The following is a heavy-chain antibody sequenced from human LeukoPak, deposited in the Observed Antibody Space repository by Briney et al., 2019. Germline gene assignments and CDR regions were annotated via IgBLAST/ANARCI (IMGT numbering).Heavy chain of an antibody. J-gene: IGHJ4*02. V-gene: IGHV3-23*01. CDR2: ISGSGGST. D-gene: IGHD3-22*01. Sequence: SGGSLRLSCAASGFTFSSYAMSWVRQAPGKGLEWVSAISGSGGSTYYADSVKGRFTISRDNSKNTLYLQMNSLRAEDTAVYYCAKDRVSGYCDSSGYYYFDYWGQGTLVTVSS. CDR1: GFTFSSYA. CDR3: AKDRVSGYCDSSGYYYFDY.